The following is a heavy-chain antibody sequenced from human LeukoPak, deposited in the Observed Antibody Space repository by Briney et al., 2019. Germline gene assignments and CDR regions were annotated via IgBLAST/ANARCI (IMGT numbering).Heavy chain of an antibody. CDR1: DASISGYY. J-gene: IGHJ4*02. CDR2: MYSSGST. V-gene: IGHV4-4*07. CDR3: ARQSGSYDYFDY. D-gene: IGHD1-26*01. Sequence: SETLSLTCTVSDASISGYYWSWIRQPAGKGLEWIGRMYSSGSTNYNPSLKSRVTMSVDTSENQFSLKLSSVTAADTAVYYCARQSGSYDYFDYWGQGTLVTVSS.